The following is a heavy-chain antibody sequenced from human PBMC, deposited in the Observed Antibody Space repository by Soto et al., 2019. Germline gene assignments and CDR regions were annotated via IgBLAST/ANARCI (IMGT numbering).Heavy chain of an antibody. J-gene: IGHJ3*02. CDR2: INSDGSST. D-gene: IGHD1-26*01. Sequence: GGSLRLSCAASGFTFSSYWMHWVRQAPGKGLVWVSRINSDGSSTSYADSVKGRFTISRDNAKNTLYLQMNSLRAEDTAVYYCATSGSYGYGAFDIWGQGTMVTVSS. CDR3: ATSGSYGYGAFDI. V-gene: IGHV3-74*01. CDR1: GFTFSSYW.